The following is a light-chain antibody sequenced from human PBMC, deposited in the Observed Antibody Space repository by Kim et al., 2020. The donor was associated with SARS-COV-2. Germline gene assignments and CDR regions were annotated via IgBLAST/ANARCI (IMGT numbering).Light chain of an antibody. CDR1: QSVSSSY. Sequence: EIVLTQSPGTLSLSPGERATLSCRASQSVSSSYLAWYQQKPGQAPRLLIYSASSRATGIPGRFSGSGSGTDFTLTISRLEPEDFAVYYCQQYGSSPPSNTFGQGTRLEIK. CDR3: QQYGSSPPSNT. J-gene: IGKJ5*01. V-gene: IGKV3-20*01. CDR2: SAS.